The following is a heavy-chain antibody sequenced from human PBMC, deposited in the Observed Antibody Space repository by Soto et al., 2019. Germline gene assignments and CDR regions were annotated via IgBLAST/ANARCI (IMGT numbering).Heavy chain of an antibody. CDR2: ISYDGSNK. CDR1: GFTFSSYA. J-gene: IGHJ4*02. Sequence: GGSLRLSCAASGFTFSSYAMHWVRQAPGKGLEWVAVISYDGSNKYYADSVKGRFTISRDNSKNTLYLQMNSLRAEDTAVYYCARSYYYDSSGYSHPFDYWGQGTLVTVSS. V-gene: IGHV3-30-3*01. D-gene: IGHD3-22*01. CDR3: ARSYYYDSSGYSHPFDY.